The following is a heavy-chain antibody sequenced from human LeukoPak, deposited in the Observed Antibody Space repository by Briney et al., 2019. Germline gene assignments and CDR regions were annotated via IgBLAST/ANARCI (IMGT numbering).Heavy chain of an antibody. CDR3: ARDIEYCSGGSCYSFDY. D-gene: IGHD2-15*01. CDR1: GGSISSYY. Sequence: SETLSLTCTVSGGSISSYYWSWIRQPPGKGLEWIGEINHSGSTNYNPSLKSQVTISVDTSKNQFSLKLSSVTAADTAVYYCARDIEYCSGGSCYSFDYWGQGTLVTVSS. CDR2: INHSGST. V-gene: IGHV4-34*01. J-gene: IGHJ4*02.